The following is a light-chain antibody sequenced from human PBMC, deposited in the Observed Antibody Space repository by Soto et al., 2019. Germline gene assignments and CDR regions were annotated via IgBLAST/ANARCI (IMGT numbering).Light chain of an antibody. CDR1: QHISTN. CDR2: DAS. CDR3: QQYQNLWT. J-gene: IGKJ1*01. V-gene: IGKV3D-15*01. Sequence: EIAVTQSPATLSLSPGMRATLSCRASQHISTNLAWYQQKPGQAPRLLIYDASNRATGIPARFSGSGSGTEFTLTINSLQSEDFAVYYCQQYQNLWTFGQGTKVDIK.